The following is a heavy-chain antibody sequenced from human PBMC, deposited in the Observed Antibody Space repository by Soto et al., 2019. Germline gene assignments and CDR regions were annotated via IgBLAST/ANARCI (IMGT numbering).Heavy chain of an antibody. CDR3: ARSPYRWYRYNWNHDAFDI. CDR1: GGSFSGYY. CDR2: INHSGST. Sequence: QVQLQQWGAGLLKPSETLSLTCAVYGGSFSGYYWSWIRQPPGKGLEWLGEINHSGSTNYNPSLKGRVTISVDTSKNQFSLKLSSVTAADTAVYYCARSPYRWYRYNWNHDAFDIWGQGTMVTVSS. J-gene: IGHJ3*02. V-gene: IGHV4-34*01. D-gene: IGHD1-20*01.